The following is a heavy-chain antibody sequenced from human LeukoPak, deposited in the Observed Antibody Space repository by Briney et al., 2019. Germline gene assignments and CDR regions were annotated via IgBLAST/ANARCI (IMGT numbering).Heavy chain of an antibody. D-gene: IGHD6-19*01. V-gene: IGHV3-23*01. Sequence: GASLRLSCAASGFTFRNYVMSWVRQAPGKGLEWVSGISGSGGGSYYADSVKGRFTISRDNSKNALYLHMNSLSADDTALYYCAKIEAVAGTRWFDPWGQGTLVIVSS. J-gene: IGHJ5*02. CDR2: ISGSGGGS. CDR1: GFTFRNYV. CDR3: AKIEAVAGTRWFDP.